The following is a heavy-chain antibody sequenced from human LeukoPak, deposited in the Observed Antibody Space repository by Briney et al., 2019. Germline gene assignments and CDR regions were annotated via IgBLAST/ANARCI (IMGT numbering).Heavy chain of an antibody. V-gene: IGHV4-59*01. D-gene: IGHD3-16*02. CDR2: IFYSGST. J-gene: IGHJ5*01. CDR1: GDSIGSYY. CDR3: ARGRARDGSYPWLDS. Sequence: SEALSLTCSVSGDSIGSYYWTWIRQSPGKGLEWIGYIFYSGSTNYSPSLKSRVTISVDTSNNQFSLQLRSVTAADTAIYYCARGRARDGSYPWLDSWGQGTLVTVSS.